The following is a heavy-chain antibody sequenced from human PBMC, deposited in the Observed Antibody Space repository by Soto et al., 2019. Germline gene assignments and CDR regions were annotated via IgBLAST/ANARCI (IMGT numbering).Heavy chain of an antibody. D-gene: IGHD2-15*01. Sequence: QVPLVQSGAEVKKPGASVKVSCKASGYTFTSYGISWVRQAPGQGLEWMGWISAYNGNTNYAQKLQGRVTMTTDTSSSTAYMELRSRRSDDTAVYYCARDVGYCSGGSCYEGNWFDPWGQGTLVTVSS. CDR2: ISAYNGNT. V-gene: IGHV1-18*01. J-gene: IGHJ5*02. CDR3: ARDVGYCSGGSCYEGNWFDP. CDR1: GYTFTSYG.